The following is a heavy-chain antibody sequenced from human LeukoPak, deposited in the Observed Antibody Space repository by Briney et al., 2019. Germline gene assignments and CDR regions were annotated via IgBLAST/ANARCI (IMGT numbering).Heavy chain of an antibody. CDR2: IIPIFGTT. J-gene: IGHJ3*02. CDR1: GGTFSNFA. Sequence: GASVKVSCKASGGTFSNFAISWVRQGPGQGLEWMGGIIPIFGTTTYAQKFQGRVTITADGSTSTAYMELSSLRSEDTAVYYCAREAIGTTKSDDAFDIWGQGTMVTVSS. CDR3: AREAIGTTKSDDAFDI. D-gene: IGHD1-1*01. V-gene: IGHV1-69*13.